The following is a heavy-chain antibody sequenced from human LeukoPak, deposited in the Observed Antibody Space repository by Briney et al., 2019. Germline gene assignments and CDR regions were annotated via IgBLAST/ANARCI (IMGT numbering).Heavy chain of an antibody. CDR2: INHSGST. CDR1: GGSFSGYY. D-gene: IGHD4-17*01. CDR3: ARENGDHAYDAFDI. J-gene: IGHJ3*02. Sequence: PSETLSLTCAVYGGSFSGYYWSWIRQPPGKGLEWIGEINHSGSTNYNPSLKSRVTISVDTSKNQFSLKLSSVTAADTAVYYCARENGDHAYDAFDIWGQGTMVTVSS. V-gene: IGHV4-34*01.